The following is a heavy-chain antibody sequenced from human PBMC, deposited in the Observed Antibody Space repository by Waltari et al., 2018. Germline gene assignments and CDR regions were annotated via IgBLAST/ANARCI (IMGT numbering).Heavy chain of an antibody. J-gene: IGHJ6*03. D-gene: IGHD2-2*01. V-gene: IGHV4-34*01. Sequence: QVQLQQWGAGLLKPSETLSLTCAVYGGSFSGYYWSWIRQPPGKGLEWIGESNHSGSTNYNPSLKSRVTISVDTSKNQFSLKLSSVTAADTAVYYCARHPPPAIYYMDVWGKGTTVTVSS. CDR2: SNHSGST. CDR1: GGSFSGYY. CDR3: ARHPPPAIYYMDV.